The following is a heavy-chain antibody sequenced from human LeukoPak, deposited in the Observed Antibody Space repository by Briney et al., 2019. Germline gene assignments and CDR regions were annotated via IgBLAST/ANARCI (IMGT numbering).Heavy chain of an antibody. CDR1: GFTFSNYG. V-gene: IGHV3-30*02. CDR2: IRYDGNNK. J-gene: IGHJ4*02. CDR3: AKDGTRGNRFGKIPHYFDY. Sequence: GGSLRLSCGASGFTFSNYGMLWVRQAPGKGLECVAFIRYDGNNKLYADSMKGRFTISRDNSKNTLYLHINSLRAEDTAVYYCAKDGTRGNRFGKIPHYFDYWGQGTLVTVSS. D-gene: IGHD3-10*01.